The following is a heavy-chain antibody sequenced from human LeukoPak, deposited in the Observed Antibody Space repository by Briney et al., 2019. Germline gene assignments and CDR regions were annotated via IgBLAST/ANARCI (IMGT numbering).Heavy chain of an antibody. V-gene: IGHV4-34*01. CDR1: GGAFSGHY. J-gene: IGHJ5*02. CDR3: AHYGGNWFDP. D-gene: IGHD4-23*01. Sequence: SETLSLTCAVSGGAFSGHYWNWIRQPPGKGLEWIGEINHSGSTNFNPSLKSRVTISVDTSKNQFSLKLSSVTAADTAVYYCAHYGGNWFDPWGQGTLVTVSS. CDR2: INHSGST.